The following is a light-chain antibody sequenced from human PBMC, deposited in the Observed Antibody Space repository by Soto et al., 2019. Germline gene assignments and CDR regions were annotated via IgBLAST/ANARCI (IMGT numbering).Light chain of an antibody. J-gene: IGLJ1*01. CDR3: SSYTSSSTLYV. CDR1: RNDVGSYNR. CDR2: EVS. Sequence: QSVLTPPPSVSGSPGQSVTISCTGTRNDVGSYNRVSWYQQPPGTAPKLMIYEVSNRPSGVPDRFSGSKSGNTASLTISGLQAEDEADYYCSSYTSSSTLYVFGTGTKVTVL. V-gene: IGLV2-18*02.